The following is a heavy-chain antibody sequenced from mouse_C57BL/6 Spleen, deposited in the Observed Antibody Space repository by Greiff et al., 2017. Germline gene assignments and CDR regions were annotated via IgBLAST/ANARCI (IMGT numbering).Heavy chain of an antibody. CDR3: TRELGRDY. CDR1: GYTFTDYE. D-gene: IGHD4-1*01. Sequence: VHLVASGAELVRPGASVTLSCKASGYTFTDYEMHWVKQTPVHGLEWIGAIDPDTGGPAYTPQFKGQAILTADKSSSTAYMELRSLTSEDSAVYYCTRELGRDYWGQGTTLTVSA. V-gene: IGHV1-15*01. J-gene: IGHJ2*01. CDR2: IDPDTGGP.